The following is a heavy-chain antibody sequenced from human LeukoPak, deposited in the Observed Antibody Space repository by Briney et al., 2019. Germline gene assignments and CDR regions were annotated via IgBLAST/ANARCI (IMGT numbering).Heavy chain of an antibody. CDR3: ARDRTAMVY. V-gene: IGHV4-59*01. J-gene: IGHJ4*02. Sequence: SETLSLTCTVSGGSISSYYWSWIRQPPGKGLEWIGYIYYSGSTNYSPSLKSRVTISVDTSKNQFSLKLSSVTAADTAVYYCARDRTAMVYWGQGTLVTVSS. D-gene: IGHD5-18*01. CDR2: IYYSGST. CDR1: GGSISSYY.